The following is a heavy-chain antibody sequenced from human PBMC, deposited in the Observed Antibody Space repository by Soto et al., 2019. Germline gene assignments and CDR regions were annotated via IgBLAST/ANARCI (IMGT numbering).Heavy chain of an antibody. CDR2: ISYDGSNK. V-gene: IGHV3-30-3*01. J-gene: IGHJ5*02. D-gene: IGHD1-26*01. CDR3: AREVLNTANIVGAVNWFDP. CDR1: GFTFSSYA. Sequence: GGSLSLSCAASGFTFSSYAMHWVRQAPGKGLEWVAVISYDGSNKYYADSVKGRFTISRDNSKNTLYLQMNSLRAEDTAVYYCAREVLNTANIVGAVNWFDPWGQGTLVTVSS.